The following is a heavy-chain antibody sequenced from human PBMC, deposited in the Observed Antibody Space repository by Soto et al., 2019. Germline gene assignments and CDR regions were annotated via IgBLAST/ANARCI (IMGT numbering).Heavy chain of an antibody. CDR2: MFYSGVA. J-gene: IGHJ4*02. CDR1: GGFLSKFY. CDR3: HCLVSEFNGHGASYYFDY. Sequence: PSETLSLTCTVSGGFLSKFYWSWVRQTPEGGLEWIGYMFYSGVANYDPALKSRAAISLDMSKNQFSLKLSSVTAAATAVYYFHCLVSEFNGHGASYYFDYSGQGTLVTVSS. D-gene: IGHD2-8*01. V-gene: IGHV4-59*01.